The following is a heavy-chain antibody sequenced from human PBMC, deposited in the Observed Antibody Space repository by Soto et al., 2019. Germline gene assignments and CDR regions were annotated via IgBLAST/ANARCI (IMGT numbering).Heavy chain of an antibody. J-gene: IGHJ3*02. CDR2: IYYSGST. D-gene: IGHD3-22*01. V-gene: IGHV4-39*01. CDR1: GGSISSSSYY. Sequence: QLQLQESGPGLVKPSETLSLTCTVSGGSISSSSYYWGWIRQPPGKGLEWIGSIYYSGSTYYNPSLKSRVTISLDTSKNQFSLKLSSVTAADTAVYYCASQRITLIVVVIYDAFDIWGQGTMVTVSS. CDR3: ASQRITLIVVVIYDAFDI.